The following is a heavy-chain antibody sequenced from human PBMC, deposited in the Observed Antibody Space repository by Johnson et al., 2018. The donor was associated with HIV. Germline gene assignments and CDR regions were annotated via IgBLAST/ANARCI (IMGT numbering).Heavy chain of an antibody. CDR3: AIEGMIVVGTAFDI. Sequence: SYAMSWVRQAPGKGLKWVSAISGSGGNTYYADSVKGRFTISRDNAKNTLYLQMNSLRAEDTAVYYCAIEGMIVVGTAFDIWGQGTMVTVSS. V-gene: IGHV3-23*01. CDR1: SYA. D-gene: IGHD3-22*01. CDR2: ISGSGGNT. J-gene: IGHJ3*02.